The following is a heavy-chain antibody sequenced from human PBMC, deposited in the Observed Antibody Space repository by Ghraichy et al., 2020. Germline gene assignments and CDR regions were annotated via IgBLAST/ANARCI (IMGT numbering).Heavy chain of an antibody. V-gene: IGHV3-21*01. Sequence: RLSCAASGFTFSDYSMNWVRQAPGKGLEWVSSIVGSNSYKYYADSVKGRFTISRDNVKNSLYLQMNSLRVEDTAVYYCAWEYDYWGQGTLVTVSS. J-gene: IGHJ4*02. CDR2: IVGSNSYK. CDR3: AWEYDY. CDR1: GFTFSDYS.